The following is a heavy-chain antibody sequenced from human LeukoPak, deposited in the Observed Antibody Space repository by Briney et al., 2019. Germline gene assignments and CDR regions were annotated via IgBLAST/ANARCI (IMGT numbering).Heavy chain of an antibody. CDR2: INAGNGNT. CDR3: ARVGYDSSGYLGH. V-gene: IGHV1-3*01. Sequence: ASVKVSCKASGYTFTSYAMHWVRQAPGQRLEWMGWINAGNGNTKYSQKLQGRVTMTTDTSTSTAYMELRSLRSDDTAVYYCARVGYDSSGYLGHWGQGTLVTVSS. J-gene: IGHJ4*02. CDR1: GYTFTSYA. D-gene: IGHD3-22*01.